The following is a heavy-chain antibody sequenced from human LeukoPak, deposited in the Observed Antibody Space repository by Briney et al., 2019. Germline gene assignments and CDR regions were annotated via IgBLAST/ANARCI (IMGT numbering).Heavy chain of an antibody. CDR2: IVVGSGNT. J-gene: IGHJ6*02. Sequence: SLKVSCKASGFTFSDSAIQWVRQARGQGPEWIGWIVVGSGNTNYAQTYDGRVSIIRDMSTGTAYMELNNLRTEDTAVYYCAAILDIVSTYYYHYGMDVWGQGTTVTVSS. CDR3: AAILDIVSTYYYHYGMDV. CDR1: GFTFSDSA. V-gene: IGHV1-58*02. D-gene: IGHD5/OR15-5a*01.